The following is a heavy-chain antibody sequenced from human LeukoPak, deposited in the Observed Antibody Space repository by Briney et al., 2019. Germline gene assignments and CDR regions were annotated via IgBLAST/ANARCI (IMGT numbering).Heavy chain of an antibody. D-gene: IGHD6-19*01. V-gene: IGHV4-4*07. CDR2: IYTSGST. CDR3: ARDSGWSPHLFDY. J-gene: IGHJ4*02. CDR1: GGSISSYY. Sequence: SETLSLTCTVSGGSISSYYWSRIRQPAGKGLEWIGRIYTSGSTNYNPSPKSRVTMSVDTSKNQFSLKLSSVTAADTAVYYCARDSGWSPHLFDYWGQGTLVTVSS.